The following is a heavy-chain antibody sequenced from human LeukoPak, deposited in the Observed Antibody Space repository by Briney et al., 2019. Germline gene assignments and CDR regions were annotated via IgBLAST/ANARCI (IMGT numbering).Heavy chain of an antibody. CDR1: GFTFSSYS. V-gene: IGHV3-21*01. Sequence: GGSLRLSCAASGFTFSSYSMNWVRQAPGKGLEWVSSISSSSSYIYYADSVKGRFTISGDKSKDTLYLQMNSLRPEDTAVYYCARGPGPIAGAKNPFDIWGQGTMVTVSS. J-gene: IGHJ3*02. D-gene: IGHD1-26*01. CDR3: ARGPGPIAGAKNPFDI. CDR2: ISSSSSYI.